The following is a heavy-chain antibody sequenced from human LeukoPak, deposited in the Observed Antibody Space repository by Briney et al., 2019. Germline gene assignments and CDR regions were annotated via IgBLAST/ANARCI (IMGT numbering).Heavy chain of an antibody. V-gene: IGHV3-15*01. CDR1: GFILSTYV. Sequence: GGSLRLSCAASGFILSTYVMSWVRQAPGKGLEWVGRIKSKTDGGTTDYAAPVKGRFTISRDDSKNTLYLQMNSLKTEDTAVYYCTTDPVYCSGGSCFGYWGQGTLVTVSS. D-gene: IGHD2-15*01. CDR2: IKSKTDGGTT. CDR3: TTDPVYCSGGSCFGY. J-gene: IGHJ4*02.